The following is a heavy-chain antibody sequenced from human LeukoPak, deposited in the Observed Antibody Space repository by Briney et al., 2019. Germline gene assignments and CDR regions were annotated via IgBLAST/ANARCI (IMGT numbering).Heavy chain of an antibody. Sequence: SETLSLTCAVYGGSFSGYYWSWIRQPPGKGLEWIGEINHSGITNFKPSLKSRVTISIDTSKKQFSLKLSSVTAADTAVYYCAILRWLQLGSAFDIWGQGTMVTVSS. J-gene: IGHJ3*02. CDR3: AILRWLQLGSAFDI. CDR1: GGSFSGYY. CDR2: INHSGIT. V-gene: IGHV4-34*01. D-gene: IGHD5-12*01.